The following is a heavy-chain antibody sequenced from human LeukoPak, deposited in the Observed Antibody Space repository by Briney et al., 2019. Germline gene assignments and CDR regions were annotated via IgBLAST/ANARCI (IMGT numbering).Heavy chain of an antibody. CDR3: AKGSYYCGDKCPQYYYYMDA. CDR2: IRYDGSDK. D-gene: IGHD2-21*01. CDR1: GFTFSRHG. V-gene: IGHV3-30*02. J-gene: IGHJ6*03. Sequence: GGSLRLSCAASGFTFSRHGMHWVRQAPGKGLEWVAVIRYDGSDKYYADSVKGRFTISRDNSENTQYLQMSSLRPEDTAVYYCAKGSYYCGDKCPQYYYYMDAWGKGTTVIVSS.